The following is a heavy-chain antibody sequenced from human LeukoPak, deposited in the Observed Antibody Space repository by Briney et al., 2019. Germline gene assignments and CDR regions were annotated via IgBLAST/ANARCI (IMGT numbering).Heavy chain of an antibody. Sequence: SETLFLTCTVSGGSISSYYWSWIRQPPGKGLEWIGYIYYSGSTNYNPSLKSRVTISVDTSKNQFSLKLSSVTAADTAVYYCAAGHYFDYWGQGTLVTVSS. J-gene: IGHJ4*02. CDR2: IYYSGST. V-gene: IGHV4-59*01. CDR1: GGSISSYY. CDR3: AAGHYFDY.